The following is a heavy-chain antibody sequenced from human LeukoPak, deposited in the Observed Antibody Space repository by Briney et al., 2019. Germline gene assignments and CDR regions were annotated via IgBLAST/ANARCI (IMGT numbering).Heavy chain of an antibody. V-gene: IGHV5-51*01. Sequence: GESLKISCKGSGYSYTSYWIGWVRQMPGNGLESMGIIYPADSDTTYSPSFQGQVTISADKSINTVYLQWSSLKASDTAMYYCARQSRDGSKTRGYYFDFWGQGTLVTVSS. CDR3: ARQSRDGSKTRGYYFDF. D-gene: IGHD3-10*01. CDR1: GYSYTSYW. J-gene: IGHJ4*02. CDR2: IYPADSDT.